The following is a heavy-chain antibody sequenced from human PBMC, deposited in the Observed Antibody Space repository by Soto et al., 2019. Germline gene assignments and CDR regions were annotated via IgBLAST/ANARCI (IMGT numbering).Heavy chain of an antibody. D-gene: IGHD3-3*01. V-gene: IGHV1-18*01. CDR1: GYGFTTYG. Sequence: QVHLVQSGADVKKPGASVKVSCKGAGYGFTTYGITWVRQAPGKGLEWMAWISAHNGNTNYAQKLQGRVTVTRDTSTSTAYMELRSLRSDDTAVYYCGRGREWDYWGQGALVTVSS. J-gene: IGHJ4*02. CDR2: ISAHNGNT. CDR3: GRGREWDY.